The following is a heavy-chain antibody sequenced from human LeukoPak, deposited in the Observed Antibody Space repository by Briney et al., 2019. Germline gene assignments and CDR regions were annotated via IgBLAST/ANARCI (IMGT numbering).Heavy chain of an antibody. CDR3: AIVGGEGGSYLEAFDI. J-gene: IGHJ3*02. Sequence: SETLSLTCTVSGYSINSGYYWGWIRQPPGKGLEWIGDLYHSGTTCYKPSLKSRSTISVDTSKNPFSLELTSGTAADTAVYHCAIVGGEGGSYLEAFDIWGQGTMVAVSS. CDR1: GYSINSGYY. V-gene: IGHV4-38-2*02. D-gene: IGHD2-15*01. CDR2: LYHSGTT.